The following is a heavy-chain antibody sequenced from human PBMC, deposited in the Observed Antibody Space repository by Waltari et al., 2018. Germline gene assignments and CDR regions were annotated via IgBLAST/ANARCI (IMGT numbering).Heavy chain of an antibody. Sequence: EVQLVESGGGLVQPGGSLRLSCAASGFTFSSYWMHWVRQAPGKGLVWVSRINSDGRSTSYADSVKGRFTISRDNAKNTLYLQMNSLRAEDTAVYYCARDVGKPPLVYYGMDVWGQGTTVTVSS. CDR1: GFTFSSYW. V-gene: IGHV3-74*01. CDR3: ARDVGKPPLVYYGMDV. J-gene: IGHJ6*02. CDR2: INSDGRST.